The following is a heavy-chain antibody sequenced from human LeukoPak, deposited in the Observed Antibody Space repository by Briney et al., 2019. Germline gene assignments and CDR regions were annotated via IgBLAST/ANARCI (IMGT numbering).Heavy chain of an antibody. J-gene: IGHJ3*02. CDR2: ISYDGSNK. Sequence: GGSLRLSCAASGFTFSSYVMHWVRQAPGKGLEWVAVISYDGSNKYYADSVKGRFTISRDNSKNTLYLQMNSLRAEDTAVYYCARGRNAFDIWGQGTMVTVSS. V-gene: IGHV3-30*03. CDR1: GFTFSSYV. CDR3: ARGRNAFDI.